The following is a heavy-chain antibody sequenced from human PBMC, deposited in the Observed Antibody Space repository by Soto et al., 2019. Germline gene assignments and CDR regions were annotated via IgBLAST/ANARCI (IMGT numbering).Heavy chain of an antibody. J-gene: IGHJ6*02. V-gene: IGHV1-69*06. CDR1: GGTFSSYA. Sequence: QVQLVQSGAEAKKPGSSVKVSCKTSGGTFSSYAISWVRQAPGHGLEWMGGIVPLFRTTNYAQKFQGRVTITADTSTYTVYMELSGLRSGDTAVYYCAREVRRRLGYYYIGLDVWGQGTTVSVSS. CDR3: AREVRRRLGYYYIGLDV. CDR2: IVPLFRTT. D-gene: IGHD3-9*01.